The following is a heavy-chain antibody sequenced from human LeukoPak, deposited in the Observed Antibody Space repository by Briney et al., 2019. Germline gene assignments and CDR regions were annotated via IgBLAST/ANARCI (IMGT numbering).Heavy chain of an antibody. CDR2: ITHDGSNK. CDR3: ARDRFYGDYIDYYFYGMDV. V-gene: IGHV3-30*03. D-gene: IGHD4-17*01. CDR1: GFTFSSYG. J-gene: IGHJ6*02. Sequence: GRSLRLSCAASGFTFSSYGMRWVRQAPGKGLEWVAIITHDGSNKYDADSVKGRFTISRDNSKNTLHLQMNSLRAEDTAVYYCARDRFYGDYIDYYFYGMDVWGQGTTVTVSS.